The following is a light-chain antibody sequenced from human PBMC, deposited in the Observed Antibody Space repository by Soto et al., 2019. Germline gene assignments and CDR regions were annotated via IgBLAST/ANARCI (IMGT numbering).Light chain of an antibody. V-gene: IGKV3-20*01. CDR1: QSVSSNY. CDR2: GAS. J-gene: IGKJ4*01. CDR3: QHYSNWPLT. Sequence: EVVLTQSPGTLSLSPGERATLSCRASQSVSSNYLAWYQQRPGQAPRLLIYGASSRATGIPDRFSGSGSGTDFTLTISRLEPEDSAVYFCQHYSNWPLTFGGGTKVDIK.